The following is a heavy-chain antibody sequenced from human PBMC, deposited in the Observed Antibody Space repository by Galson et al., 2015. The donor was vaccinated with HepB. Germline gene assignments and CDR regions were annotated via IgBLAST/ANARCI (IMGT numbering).Heavy chain of an antibody. CDR2: VYYSGST. CDR1: GGSISSHY. J-gene: IGHJ5*02. Sequence: SETLSLTCTVSGGSISSHYWSWIRQPPGKGLEWIGYVYYSGSTSYNPFLESRVTISVDTSKKQFSLNLSSVTAADTAVYYCARSSGYYYDNWIDPWGQGTLVTVSS. D-gene: IGHD3-22*01. CDR3: ARSSGYYYDNWIDP. V-gene: IGHV4-59*11.